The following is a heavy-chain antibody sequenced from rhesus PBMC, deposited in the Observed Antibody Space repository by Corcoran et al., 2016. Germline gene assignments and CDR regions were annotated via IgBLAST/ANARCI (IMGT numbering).Heavy chain of an antibody. J-gene: IGHJ4*01. V-gene: IGHV4-122*02. CDR2: ITYSRST. Sequence: QVQLQESGPGLVKPSETLSLTCAVSGGSISSGYYYWSWIRQPPGKGLEWIGYITYSRSTSYNPSLKSRVTISRATSKNQFSLKLSSVTAADTAVYYCAIGSYYLDYWGQGVLVTVSS. D-gene: IGHD3-16*01. CDR3: AIGSYYLDY. CDR1: GGSISSGYYY.